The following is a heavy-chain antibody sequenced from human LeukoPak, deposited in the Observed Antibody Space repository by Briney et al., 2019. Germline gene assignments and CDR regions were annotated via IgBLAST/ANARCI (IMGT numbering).Heavy chain of an antibody. V-gene: IGHV3-53*01. Sequence: GGSLRLSCAASGFIVSSNYMSWVRQAPGKGLEWVSVIYSGGSTYYADSVKGRFTISRDNAKNSLYLQMNSLRAEDTAVYYCARALIEDIVATIGLFYYYYGMDVWGKGTTVTVSS. CDR2: IYSGGST. D-gene: IGHD5-12*01. CDR1: GFIVSSNY. CDR3: ARALIEDIVATIGLFYYYYGMDV. J-gene: IGHJ6*04.